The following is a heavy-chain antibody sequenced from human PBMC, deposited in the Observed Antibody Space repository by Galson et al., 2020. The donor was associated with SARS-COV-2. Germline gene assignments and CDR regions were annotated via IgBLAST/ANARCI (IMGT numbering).Heavy chain of an antibody. CDR1: QFTFSYYE. Sequence: GESLKISCAASQFTFSYYEMNWVRQAPGKGLEWVSYISGSGGTIYYADSVKGRFTISRDNAKHSLFLQMNSLRAEDTALYYCVRGGRTRLEYWGQGTLVTVSS. CDR3: VRGGRTRLEY. J-gene: IGHJ4*02. CDR2: ISGSGGTI. V-gene: IGHV3-48*03. D-gene: IGHD3-10*01.